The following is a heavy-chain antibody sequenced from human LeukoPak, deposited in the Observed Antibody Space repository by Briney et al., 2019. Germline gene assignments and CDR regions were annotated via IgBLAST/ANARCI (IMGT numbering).Heavy chain of an antibody. CDR2: IYSGGST. J-gene: IGHJ4*02. D-gene: IGHD5-24*01. Sequence: GGSLRLSCAASGFTVSSNYMSWVRQAPGKGLEWVSVIYSGGSTYYADSVKGRFTISRDNSKNTLYLQMNSLRAEDTAVYYCARDTGRDGYSFDYWGQGTLVTVSS. CDR3: ARDTGRDGYSFDY. V-gene: IGHV3-53*01. CDR1: GFTVSSNY.